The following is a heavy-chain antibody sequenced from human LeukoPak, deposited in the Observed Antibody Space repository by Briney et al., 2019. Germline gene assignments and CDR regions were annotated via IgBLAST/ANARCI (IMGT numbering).Heavy chain of an antibody. Sequence: PGGSLRLSCTASGFSFSTYSMSWVRQAPGKGLEWVSYIVGSSSIIYYADSVKGRFTISRDNAKNSLYLKMDSLRAEDTAVYHCATDSPETAAFDYWGQGTLVTVSS. D-gene: IGHD1-1*01. CDR3: ATDSPETAAFDY. V-gene: IGHV3-48*04. CDR2: IVGSSSII. J-gene: IGHJ4*02. CDR1: GFSFSTYS.